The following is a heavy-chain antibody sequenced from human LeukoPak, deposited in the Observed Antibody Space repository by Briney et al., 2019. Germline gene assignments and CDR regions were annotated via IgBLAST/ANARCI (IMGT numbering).Heavy chain of an antibody. J-gene: IGHJ3*02. D-gene: IGHD3-10*01. CDR1: GYTFTSYG. CDR2: ISAYNGNT. CDR3: AKEGDYYGSGSYRDGFDI. V-gene: IGHV1-18*01. Sequence: ASVKVSCKASGYTFTSYGISWVRQAPGQGLEWMGWISAYNGNTNYAQKLQGRVTMTTDTSTSTAYMELRSLRPEDTAVYYCAKEGDYYGSGSYRDGFDIWGQGTRATVSS.